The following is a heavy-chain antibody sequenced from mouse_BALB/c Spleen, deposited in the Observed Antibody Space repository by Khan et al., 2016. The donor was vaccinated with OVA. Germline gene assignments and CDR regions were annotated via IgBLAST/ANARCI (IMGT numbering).Heavy chain of an antibody. CDR3: ARWFAY. CDR1: SYSITSDYA. Sequence: VQLKESGPGLVKPSQSLSLTCTVTSYSITSDYAWNWIRQFPGNKLEWMGYITYSGSTSYIPSLKGRISITRDTSKNQFFLQLNSVTTEDTATYYCARWFAYWGQGTLVTVSA. CDR2: ITYSGST. J-gene: IGHJ3*01. V-gene: IGHV3-2*02.